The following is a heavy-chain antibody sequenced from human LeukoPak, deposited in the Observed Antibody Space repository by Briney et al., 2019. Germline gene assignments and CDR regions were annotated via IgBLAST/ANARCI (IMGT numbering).Heavy chain of an antibody. J-gene: IGHJ4*02. CDR3: ARVYSSSWFMFDY. CDR1: GYTFTSYY. D-gene: IGHD6-6*01. V-gene: IGHV1-46*01. Sequence: GASVKVSCKASGYTFTSYYMHWVRLAPGQGLEWMGIINPSGGSTSYAQKFQGRVTMTRDMSTSTVYMELSSLRSGDTAVYYCARVYSSSWFMFDYWGQGTLVTVSS. CDR2: INPSGGST.